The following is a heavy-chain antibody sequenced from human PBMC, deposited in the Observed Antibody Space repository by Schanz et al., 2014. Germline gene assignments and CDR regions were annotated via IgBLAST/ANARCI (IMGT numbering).Heavy chain of an antibody. D-gene: IGHD3-10*02. Sequence: QVQLVQSGGEVKKPGASATVSCKASGYTFNNHGISWVRQAPGQGLEWMGGINPANGNTRYSPRLNGRVSISSDTAASTVYLHFSILKSDDTAVYYCARGLHYDVETSFRSYDAFDFWGQGTKXTVS. V-gene: IGHV1-18*01. CDR1: GYTFNNHG. CDR3: ARGLHYDVETSFRSYDAFDF. CDR2: INPANGNT. J-gene: IGHJ3*01.